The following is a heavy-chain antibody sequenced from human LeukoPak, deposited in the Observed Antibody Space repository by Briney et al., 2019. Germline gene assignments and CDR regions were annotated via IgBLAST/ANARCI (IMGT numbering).Heavy chain of an antibody. D-gene: IGHD5-12*01. CDR3: ARAHSGYDVKYFAY. Sequence: GASVKVSCKASGYTFTSYGINWVRQAPGQGLEWMGRIIPILNTANSAEKFQGRVTITADKFTNTAYMELSSLRSEDTAIYYCARAHSGYDVKYFAYWGQGTLVTVSS. J-gene: IGHJ4*02. V-gene: IGHV1-69*04. CDR1: GYTFTSYG. CDR2: IIPILNTA.